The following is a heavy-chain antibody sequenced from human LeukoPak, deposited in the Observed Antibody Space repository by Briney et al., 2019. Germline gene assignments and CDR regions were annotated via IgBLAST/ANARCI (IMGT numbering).Heavy chain of an antibody. J-gene: IGHJ4*02. CDR1: GGSISSYY. Sequence: PSETLSLTCTVSGGSISSYYWSWIRQPAGKGLEWIGRIYTSGSTNYNPSLKSRVTMSVDTSKNQFSLKLSSVTAADTAVYYCARHRVGATAMVPYFDYWGQGTLVTVSS. CDR3: ARHRVGATAMVPYFDY. CDR2: IYTSGST. D-gene: IGHD5-18*01. V-gene: IGHV4-4*07.